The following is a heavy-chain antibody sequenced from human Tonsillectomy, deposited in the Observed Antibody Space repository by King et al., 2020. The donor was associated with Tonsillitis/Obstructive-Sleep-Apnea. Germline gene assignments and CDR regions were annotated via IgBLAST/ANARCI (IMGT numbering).Heavy chain of an antibody. J-gene: IGHJ4*02. CDR2: IYWDDDK. CDR1: GFSLSTSGVG. CDR3: AHRGPLAEFDY. Sequence: ITLKESGPTLVKPTQTLTLTCTFSGFSLSTSGVGVGWIRQPPEKALEWLALIYWDDDKRYSPSLKSRLTINKDTSKNQVVLTVTNMDPVDTATYYCAHRGPLAEFDYWGQGTLVTVSS. D-gene: IGHD1-1*01. V-gene: IGHV2-5*02.